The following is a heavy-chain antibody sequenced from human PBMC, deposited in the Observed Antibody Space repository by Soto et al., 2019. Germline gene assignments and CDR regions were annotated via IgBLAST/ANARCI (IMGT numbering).Heavy chain of an antibody. CDR2: IYYSGST. Sequence: SETLSLTCTVSGGSVSSGSYYWSWIRQPPGKGLEWIGYIYYSGSTDYNPSLKSRVTISVDTSKNQFSLKLSSVTAADTAVYYCARLADYYDSSGYYLTFDYWGQGTLVTVSS. D-gene: IGHD3-22*01. CDR1: GGSVSSGSYY. V-gene: IGHV4-61*01. J-gene: IGHJ4*02. CDR3: ARLADYYDSSGYYLTFDY.